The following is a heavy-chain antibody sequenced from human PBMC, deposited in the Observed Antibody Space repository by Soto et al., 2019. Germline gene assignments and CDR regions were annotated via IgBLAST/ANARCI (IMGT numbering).Heavy chain of an antibody. Sequence: QVQLQESGPGLVKPSQTLSLTCTVSGGSISSSGYYWSWIRQRPGKGLEWSGYIYYSGSTYYNPSLKSRVSISVDTSKNQFSLKLSSVTAADTAVYYCAASCVGCGGFNYYGMDVWGQGTAVTVSS. CDR3: AASCVGCGGFNYYGMDV. J-gene: IGHJ6*02. CDR2: IYYSGST. D-gene: IGHD2-21*01. CDR1: GGSISSSGYY. V-gene: IGHV4-31*03.